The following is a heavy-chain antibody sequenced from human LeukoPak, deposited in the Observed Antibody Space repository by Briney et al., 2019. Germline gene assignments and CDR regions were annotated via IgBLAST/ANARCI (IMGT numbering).Heavy chain of an antibody. CDR1: GFTFSNYA. CDR2: ISGRGGTT. D-gene: IGHD2-21*02. CDR3: AKVFPYCGGDCYSGYFDY. Sequence: GGSLRLSCAASGFTFSNYAMSWVPQAPGKGLEWVSTISGRGGTTSYVDSVKGRFTISRDNSKNTIYLQMNSLRAEDTAVYYCAKVFPYCGGDCYSGYFDYWGQGTLVTVSS. V-gene: IGHV3-23*01. J-gene: IGHJ4*02.